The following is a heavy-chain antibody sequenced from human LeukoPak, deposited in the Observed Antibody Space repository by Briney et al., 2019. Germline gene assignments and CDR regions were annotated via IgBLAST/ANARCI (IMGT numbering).Heavy chain of an antibody. J-gene: IGHJ6*03. Sequence: ASVKVSCKASGYTFTSYGISWVRQAPGQGLEWMGWINTNTGNPTYAQGFTGRFVFSLDTSVSTAYLQISSLKAEDTAVYYCARDPLAARDYYYYMDVWGKGTTVTVSS. V-gene: IGHV7-4-1*02. D-gene: IGHD6-6*01. CDR1: GYTFTSYG. CDR3: ARDPLAARDYYYYMDV. CDR2: INTNTGNP.